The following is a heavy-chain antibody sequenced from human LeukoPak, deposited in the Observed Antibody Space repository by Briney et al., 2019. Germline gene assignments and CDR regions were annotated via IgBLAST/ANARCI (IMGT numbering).Heavy chain of an antibody. CDR2: IKQDGSEK. CDR1: GCTFNNYW. J-gene: IGHJ4*02. Sequence: PAGSLRLSCAASGCTFNNYWMSWVRQAPGKGLEWVANIKQDGSEKYYVDSVKGRFTTSRDNAENSLYLQLNSLRAADTAVYYCARDYCSGVTCYSGYWGQGTLVTVSS. CDR3: ARDYCSGVTCYSGY. V-gene: IGHV3-7*05. D-gene: IGHD2-15*01.